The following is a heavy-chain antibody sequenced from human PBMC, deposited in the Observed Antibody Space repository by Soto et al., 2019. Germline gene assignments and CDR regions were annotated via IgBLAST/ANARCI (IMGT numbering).Heavy chain of an antibody. CDR1: GGSFSGYY. D-gene: IGHD3-10*01. Sequence: SSETLSLTCAVYGGSFSGYYWSWIRQPPGKGLEWIGEINHSGSTNYNPSLKSRVTISVDTSKNQFSLKLSSVTAADTAVYYCARVVLVRGVIIMHYYYYYGMDVWGQGTTVTVSS. V-gene: IGHV4-34*01. CDR3: ARVVLVRGVIIMHYYYYYGMDV. CDR2: INHSGST. J-gene: IGHJ6*02.